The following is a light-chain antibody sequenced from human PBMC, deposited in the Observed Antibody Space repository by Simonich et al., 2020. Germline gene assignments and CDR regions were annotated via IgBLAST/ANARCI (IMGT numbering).Light chain of an antibody. V-gene: IGLV2-11*01. Sequence: QSALTQPRSVSGSPGQSVTISCTGTSSDVGGYNYVSWYKQHPGKAPKLMIYDVSKRPSVFPDRFSGSKSGNTASLTISGLQAEDEADYYCCSYAGSYTLVFGGGTKLTVL. CDR3: CSYAGSYTLV. J-gene: IGLJ2*01. CDR1: SSDVGGYNY. CDR2: DVS.